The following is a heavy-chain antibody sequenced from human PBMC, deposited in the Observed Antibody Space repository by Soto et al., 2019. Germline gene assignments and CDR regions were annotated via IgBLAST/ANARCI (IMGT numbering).Heavy chain of an antibody. CDR2: IYPGDSDT. CDR3: ARLRSYSSGWRGWFDP. Sequence: GESLKISCKGSGYSFTSYWIGWVRQMPGKGLEWMGIIYPGDSDTRYSPSFQGQVTISADKFISTAYLQWSSLKASDTAMYYCARLRSYSSGWRGWFDPWGQGTLVTVSS. CDR1: GYSFTSYW. D-gene: IGHD6-19*01. J-gene: IGHJ5*02. V-gene: IGHV5-51*01.